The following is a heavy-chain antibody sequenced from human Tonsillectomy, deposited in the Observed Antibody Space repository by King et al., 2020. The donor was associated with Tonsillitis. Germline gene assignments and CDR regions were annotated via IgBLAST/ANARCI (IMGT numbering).Heavy chain of an antibody. CDR3: ARAWDYALYYFDY. CDR2: IHYSGST. J-gene: IGHJ4*02. CDR1: GGSISDYY. Sequence: VQLQESGPGLVKPSETLSLTCTVSGGSISDYYWSWIRQPPGKGLEWIGYIHYSGSTHYNPSLESRATMSVDTSKNQFSLKLSSVTAADTAVYYCARAWDYALYYFDYWGQGTLVTVSS. D-gene: IGHD2-2*01. V-gene: IGHV4-59*01.